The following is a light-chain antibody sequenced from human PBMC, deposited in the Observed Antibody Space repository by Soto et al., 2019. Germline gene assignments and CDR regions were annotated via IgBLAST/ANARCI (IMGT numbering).Light chain of an antibody. CDR2: EVN. V-gene: IGLV2-8*01. CDR1: SSDVGAYDY. J-gene: IGLJ3*02. CDR3: RSFAANDNVV. Sequence: QSALTQPPSASGSPGQSVTISCTGTSSDVGAYDYVCWYQQHPGKAPKLMIYEVNKRPSGVPDRFSGPKSGNTASLTVSGLQAGDEADYYCRSFAANDNVVFGGGTKLTVL.